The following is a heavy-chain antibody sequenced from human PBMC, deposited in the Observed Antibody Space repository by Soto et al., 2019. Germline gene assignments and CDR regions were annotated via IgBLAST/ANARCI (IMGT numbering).Heavy chain of an antibody. J-gene: IGHJ3*02. CDR2: INYSGST. Sequence: QVQLQESGPGLVKPSQTLSLTCTVSGGSISSGGYFWSWIRQHPGKGLEWIGDINYSGSTYSNPSRKSRVTISVDTSKNQFSLKLNSVTAADTAVYYCARDILLWFGELPPRAHDAFDIWGQGTMVTVSS. CDR3: ARDILLWFGELPPRAHDAFDI. CDR1: GGSISSGGYF. V-gene: IGHV4-31*03. D-gene: IGHD3-10*01.